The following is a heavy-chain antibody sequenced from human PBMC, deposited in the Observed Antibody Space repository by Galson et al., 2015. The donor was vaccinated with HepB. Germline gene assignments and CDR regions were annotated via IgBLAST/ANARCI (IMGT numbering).Heavy chain of an antibody. Sequence: GYIVTDLAMHWVRQAPGKGLEWMGGFDADDGETMYAQKLQGRLTMTEDISTDTVYMELRSLRSEDTAMYYCVGAPKWQNLAHRGPFEYWGQGTLVTVSS. CDR2: FDADDGET. J-gene: IGHJ4*02. D-gene: IGHD1-26*01. CDR3: VGAPKWQNLAHRGPFEY. CDR1: GYIVTDLA. V-gene: IGHV1-24*01.